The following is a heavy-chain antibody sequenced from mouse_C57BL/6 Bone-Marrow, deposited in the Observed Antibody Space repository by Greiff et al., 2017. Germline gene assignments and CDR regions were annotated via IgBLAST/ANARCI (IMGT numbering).Heavy chain of an antibody. CDR3: ARSGSYYFDY. D-gene: IGHD3-1*01. CDR1: GYAFSSYW. V-gene: IGHV1-80*01. J-gene: IGHJ2*01. Sequence: QVQLQQSGAELVKPGASVKISCKASGYAFSSYWMNWVKQRPGKGLEWIGQIYPGDGDTNYTGKFKGKATLTADKASSTAYMQLSSLTSEDSAVYFCARSGSYYFDYWGQGTTLTVSS. CDR2: IYPGDGDT.